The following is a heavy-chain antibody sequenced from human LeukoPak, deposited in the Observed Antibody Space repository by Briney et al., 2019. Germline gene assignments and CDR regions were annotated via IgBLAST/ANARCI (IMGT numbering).Heavy chain of an antibody. CDR3: ARGRIAARHNWFDP. CDR1: GGSMTNPY. V-gene: IGHV4-59*08. J-gene: IGHJ5*02. D-gene: IGHD6-6*01. Sequence: NPSETLSLTCTVSGGSMTNPYWNWIRQPPGKGLEWIGYIYYSGGTNYNPSLKSRVTISVDTSKNQFSLKLSSVTAADTAVYYCARGRIAARHNWFDPWGQGTLVTVSS. CDR2: IYYSGGT.